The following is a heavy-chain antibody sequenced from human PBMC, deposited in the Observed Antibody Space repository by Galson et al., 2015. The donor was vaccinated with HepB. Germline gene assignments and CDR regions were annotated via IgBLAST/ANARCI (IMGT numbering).Heavy chain of an antibody. D-gene: IGHD2-2*01. J-gene: IGHJ6*02. CDR2: IIPMFGTA. V-gene: IGHV1-69*13. CDR3: ARERGNLPAAVVAEFYYGMDV. CDR1: GGTFSSYA. Sequence: SVKVSCKASGGTFSSYAISWVRQAPGQGLEWMGGIIPMFGTANYAQKFQGRVTIIADESTSTAYMELSSLRSEDTAVYFCARERGNLPAAVVAEFYYGMDVWGQGTTVTVSS.